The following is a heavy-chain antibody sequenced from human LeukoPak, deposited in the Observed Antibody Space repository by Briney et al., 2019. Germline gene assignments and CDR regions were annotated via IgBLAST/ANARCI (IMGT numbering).Heavy chain of an antibody. CDR2: ISGSGGST. Sequence: PGGSLRLSCAASGFTFSSYAMSWVRQAPGKGLGWVSAISGSGGSTYYADSVKGRFTISRDNSKNTLYLQMNSLRAEDTAVYYCAKAGPDPYNWNDPLRSDDAFDIWGQGTMVTVSS. D-gene: IGHD1-1*01. J-gene: IGHJ3*02. CDR1: GFTFSSYA. V-gene: IGHV3-23*01. CDR3: AKAGPDPYNWNDPLRSDDAFDI.